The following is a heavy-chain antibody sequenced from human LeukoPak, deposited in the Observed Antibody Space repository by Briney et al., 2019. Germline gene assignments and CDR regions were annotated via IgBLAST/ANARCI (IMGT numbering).Heavy chain of an antibody. D-gene: IGHD3-22*01. V-gene: IGHV3-11*06. J-gene: IGHJ4*02. CDR1: GFTFSSYA. Sequence: GGSLRLSCAASGFTFSSYAVTWIRQAPGKGLEWVSYISGSGTYTNYADSVKGRFTISRDNAKKSLYLQMNSLRAEDTAVYYCARVLYDNSGYYFRPSYYFDNWGQGTLVTVSS. CDR2: ISGSGTYT. CDR3: ARVLYDNSGYYFRPSYYFDN.